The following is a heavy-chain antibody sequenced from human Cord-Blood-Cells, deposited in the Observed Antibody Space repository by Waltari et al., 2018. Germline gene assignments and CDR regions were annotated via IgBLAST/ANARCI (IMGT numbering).Heavy chain of an antibody. Sequence: QVQLVQSGAEVKKPGASVKVSCKASGYTFTGYYMHWVRQAPGQGLEWMGWINPNSGGTNYAQKLQGRVTMTRDTSISTAYMELSRLRSDDTAVYYCARERRVGGWFDPWGQGTLVTVSS. V-gene: IGHV1-2*02. D-gene: IGHD2-2*01. CDR1: GYTFTGYY. CDR3: ARERRVGGWFDP. J-gene: IGHJ5*02. CDR2: INPNSGGT.